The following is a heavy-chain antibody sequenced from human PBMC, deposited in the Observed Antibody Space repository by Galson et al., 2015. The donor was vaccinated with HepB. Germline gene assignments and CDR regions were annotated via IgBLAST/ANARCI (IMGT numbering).Heavy chain of an antibody. CDR2: ISSSGSTI. CDR1: GFTFSSYE. J-gene: IGHJ6*02. D-gene: IGHD3-3*01. Sequence: SLRLSCAASGFTFSSYEMNWVRQAPGKGLEWVSYISSSGSTIYYADSVKGRFTISRDNAKNSLYLQMNSLRAEDTAVYYCARGRSYYDFWSGYSNYYGMDVWGQGTTVTVSS. CDR3: ARGRSYYDFWSGYSNYYGMDV. V-gene: IGHV3-48*03.